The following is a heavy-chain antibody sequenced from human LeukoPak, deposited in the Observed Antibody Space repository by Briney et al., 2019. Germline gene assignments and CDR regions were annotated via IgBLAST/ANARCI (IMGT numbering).Heavy chain of an antibody. Sequence: PGGSLRLSCAASGFTFSSYSMNWVRQAPGKGLVWVSRINSGGSSTSYADSVKGRFTISRDNAKNTLYLQMNSLRAEDTAVYYCARVEMASQFDPWGQGTLVTVSS. V-gene: IGHV3-74*01. CDR3: ARVEMASQFDP. CDR1: GFTFSSYS. D-gene: IGHD5-24*01. CDR2: INSGGSST. J-gene: IGHJ5*02.